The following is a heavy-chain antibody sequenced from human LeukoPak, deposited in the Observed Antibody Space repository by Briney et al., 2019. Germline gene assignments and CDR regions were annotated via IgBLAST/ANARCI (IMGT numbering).Heavy chain of an antibody. CDR1: GFTFSSYA. D-gene: IGHD2-15*01. J-gene: IGHJ4*02. CDR3: AKTPVVEVAATTFDY. CDR2: ISGSGGST. V-gene: IGHV3-23*01. Sequence: GGSLRLSCAASGFTFSSYAMSWVRQAPGKGLEWVSAISGSGGSTYYADSVKGRFTISRDNSKNTLYLQMNSLRAEDTAVYYCAKTPVVEVAATTFDYWGQGTLVTVSS.